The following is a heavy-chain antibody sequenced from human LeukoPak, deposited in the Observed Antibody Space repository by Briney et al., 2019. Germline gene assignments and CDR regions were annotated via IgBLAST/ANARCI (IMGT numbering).Heavy chain of an antibody. V-gene: IGHV4-4*07. J-gene: IGHJ5*02. CDR2: IHSGTT. Sequence: SETLSLTCSVSGGSISSYFLSWIRQPAGKGLEWIGRIHSGTTTYNPSLKSRVTMSLDTSKNQVSLTLRSVTAADTALYYCTRDSGTTGEVKFDPWGQGTLVTVSS. CDR1: GGSISSYF. CDR3: TRDSGTTGEVKFDP. D-gene: IGHD4-17*01.